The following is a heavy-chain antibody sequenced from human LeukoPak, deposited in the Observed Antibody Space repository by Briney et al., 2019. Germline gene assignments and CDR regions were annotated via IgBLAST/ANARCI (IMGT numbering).Heavy chain of an antibody. D-gene: IGHD2-15*01. J-gene: IGHJ4*02. CDR2: ISYDGSNK. V-gene: IGHV3-30*04. CDR3: AKDLKRYCSGGSCYSFDY. CDR1: GFTFSSYA. Sequence: PGGSLRLSCAASGFTFSSYAMHWVRQAPGKGLEWVAVISYDGSNKYYADSVKGRFTISRDNSKNTLYLQMNSLRAEDTAVYYCAKDLKRYCSGGSCYSFDYWGQGTLVTVSS.